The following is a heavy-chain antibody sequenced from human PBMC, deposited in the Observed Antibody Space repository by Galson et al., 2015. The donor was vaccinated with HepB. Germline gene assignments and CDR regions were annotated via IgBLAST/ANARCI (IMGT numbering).Heavy chain of an antibody. D-gene: IGHD6-19*01. Sequence: SLRLSCAASGFTSSSYDMSWVRQAPGKGLEWVSTFSGSGGSTYYADSVKGRFTISRDNSKNTVYLQMNSLRAEDTAVYYCAKVGPRQWLADDGFDIWGQGTMVTVSS. V-gene: IGHV3-23*01. J-gene: IGHJ3*02. CDR3: AKVGPRQWLADDGFDI. CDR1: GFTSSSYD. CDR2: FSGSGGST.